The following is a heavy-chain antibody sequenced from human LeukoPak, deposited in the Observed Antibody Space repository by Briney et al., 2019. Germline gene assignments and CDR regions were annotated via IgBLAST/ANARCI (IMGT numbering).Heavy chain of an antibody. CDR3: AKDQPADGYNSI. V-gene: IGHV3-23*01. J-gene: IGHJ4*02. CDR1: GFIFRNYG. Sequence: GGSLRLSCAASGFIFRNYGMSWVRQAPGKGLEWVSTIHGRNYYADSVKGWFTISRDDSRSTLYLQMDNLRANDTAVYYCAKDQPADGYNSIWGQGTLVTVSS. CDR2: IHGRN. D-gene: IGHD5-24*01.